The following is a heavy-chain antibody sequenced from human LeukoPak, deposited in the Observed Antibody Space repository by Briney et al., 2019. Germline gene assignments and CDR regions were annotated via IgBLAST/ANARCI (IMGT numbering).Heavy chain of an antibody. V-gene: IGHV3-23*01. CDR2: ISNSDSST. D-gene: IGHD3-22*01. CDR3: TTEVPYYYDPPIDY. J-gene: IGHJ4*02. Sequence: AGGSLRLSCAASAFTFSNYAMSWVRQAPGKGLEWVSTISNSDSSTYYADSVKGRFTISRDNSENTLYLQMNSLKTEDTAVYYCTTEVPYYYDPPIDYWGQGTLVTVSS. CDR1: AFTFSNYA.